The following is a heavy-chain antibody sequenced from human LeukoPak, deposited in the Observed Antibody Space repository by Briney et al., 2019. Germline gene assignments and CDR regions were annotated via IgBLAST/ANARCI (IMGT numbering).Heavy chain of an antibody. CDR1: GGSISSGDYY. D-gene: IGHD3-3*01. V-gene: IGHV4-30-4*01. J-gene: IGHJ5*02. Sequence: SETLSLTCTVSGGSISSGDYYWSWIRQPPGKGLEWIGYIYYSGSTYYNPSLKSRVTISVDTSKNQFSLKLSSVTAADTAVYYCASEITIFGVVTTRAGWFDPWGQGTLVTVSS. CDR2: IYYSGST. CDR3: ASEITIFGVVTTRAGWFDP.